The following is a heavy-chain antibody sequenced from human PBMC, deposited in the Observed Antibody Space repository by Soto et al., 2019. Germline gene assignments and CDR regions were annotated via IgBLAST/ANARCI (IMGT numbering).Heavy chain of an antibody. CDR2: ISYDGSNK. Sequence: QVQLVESGGGVVQPGRSLRLSCAASGFTFSSYAMHWVRQAPGKGLEWVAVISYDGSNKYYADSVKGRFTISRDNSKNTLYLQMNSLRAEDTAVYYCAGGPVDYDILTGYYYYYGMDVWGKGTTVTVSS. CDR3: AGGPVDYDILTGYYYYYGMDV. V-gene: IGHV3-30-3*01. J-gene: IGHJ6*04. D-gene: IGHD3-9*01. CDR1: GFTFSSYA.